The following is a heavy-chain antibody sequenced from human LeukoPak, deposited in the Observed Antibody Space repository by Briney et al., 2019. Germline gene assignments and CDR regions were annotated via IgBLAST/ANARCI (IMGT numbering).Heavy chain of an antibody. CDR1: GFTFSSYA. V-gene: IGHV3-23*01. D-gene: IGHD3-22*01. J-gene: IGHJ3*02. Sequence: GGSLRLSCAASGFTFSSYAMNWVRQAPGKGLEWVSAISSSGISTYYADSVKGRFTISRDNSKNTLYLQMNSLRAEDTAVYYCAKLSYVADSSGYYLLAFDIWGQGTMVTVSS. CDR3: AKLSYVADSSGYYLLAFDI. CDR2: ISSSGIST.